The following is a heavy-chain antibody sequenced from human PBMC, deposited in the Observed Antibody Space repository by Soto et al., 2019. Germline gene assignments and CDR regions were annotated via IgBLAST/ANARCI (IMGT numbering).Heavy chain of an antibody. D-gene: IGHD3-22*01. V-gene: IGHV1-69*02. J-gene: IGHJ4*02. CDR3: ARSLLGDYYDSDGLDN. CDR2: IIPIFDIT. CDR1: GGPYSKYS. Sequence: QVQLGQSGTEVKKPGSSVTVSCKASGGPYSKYSISWVRQAPGQGLEWMGRIIPIFDITNYAQKFQGRVTIIADKSTSTVYMDLSSLRSEDTAVYYCARSLLGDYYDSDGLDNWGQGTLVTVSS.